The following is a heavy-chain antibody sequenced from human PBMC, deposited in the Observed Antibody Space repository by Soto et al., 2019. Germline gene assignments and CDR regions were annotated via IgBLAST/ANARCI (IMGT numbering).Heavy chain of an antibody. J-gene: IGHJ4*02. CDR2: IYSGGYT. CDR3: ALQPGGGGY. V-gene: IGHV3-53*01. CDR1: GFTVSNNY. D-gene: IGHD2-2*01. Sequence: EVQLVESGGGLIQPGGSLRLSCAVSGFTVSNNYMSWVRQAPGKGLEGVSVIYSGGYTAYGDSVKGRFTISRDNSKNTIYLQINSRGAADPAVFYGALQPGGGGYWGQGTLVTVSS.